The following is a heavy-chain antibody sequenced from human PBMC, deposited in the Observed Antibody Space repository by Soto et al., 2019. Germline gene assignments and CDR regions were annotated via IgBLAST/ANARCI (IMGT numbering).Heavy chain of an antibody. CDR1: GFTVSSNY. D-gene: IGHD3-3*01. Sequence: GGSLRLSCAASGFTVSSNYMSWVRQAPGKGLEWVSVIYSGGSTYYADSVKGRFTISRDNSKNTLYLQMNSLRAEDTAVYYCARVYDFWSGPAPDYWGQGTLVTVSS. J-gene: IGHJ4*02. CDR2: IYSGGST. V-gene: IGHV3-66*01. CDR3: ARVYDFWSGPAPDY.